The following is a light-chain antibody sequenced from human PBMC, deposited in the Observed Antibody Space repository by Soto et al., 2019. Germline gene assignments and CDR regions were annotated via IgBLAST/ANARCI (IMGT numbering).Light chain of an antibody. V-gene: IGLV2-23*01. CDR3: CSYAGRTSLI. CDR2: ADI. J-gene: IGLJ2*01. CDR1: SSDVGGYNL. Sequence: QSALTQPASVSGSPGQSITISCTGSSSDVGGYNLVSWYQQHPGKAPTLIISADIKRPSGVSDRFSASKSGNTASLTIAGLQPEDESSYYCCSYAGRTSLILGGGTKLTVL.